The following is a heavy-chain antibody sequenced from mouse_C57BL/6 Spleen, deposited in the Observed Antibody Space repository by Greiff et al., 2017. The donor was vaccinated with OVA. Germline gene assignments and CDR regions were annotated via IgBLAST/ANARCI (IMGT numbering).Heavy chain of an antibody. Sequence: QVQLQQPGAELVRPGSSVKLSCKASGYTFTSYWMHWVKQRPIQGLEWIGNIDPSDSETHYNQKFKDKATLTVDKSSSTAYMQLSSLTSEDSAVYYCARMEYDGSSSAWFADWGKGTLVTVSA. CDR2: IDPSDSET. CDR1: GYTFTSYW. J-gene: IGHJ3*01. D-gene: IGHD1-1*01. CDR3: ARMEYDGSSSAWFAD. V-gene: IGHV1-52*01.